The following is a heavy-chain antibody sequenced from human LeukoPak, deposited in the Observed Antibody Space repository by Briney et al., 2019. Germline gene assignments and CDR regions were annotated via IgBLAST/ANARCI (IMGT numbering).Heavy chain of an antibody. Sequence: GGSLRLSCAASGFSFDHHAMHWVRQAPGKGLEWVSLINWDGSLIYYGDSVRGRFTISRDNSKNSLFLQMHSLRAEDSAFYYCARDMTAHSSAVSGVPGDYWGQGTLVTVSS. CDR3: ARDMTAHSSAVSGVPGDY. J-gene: IGHJ4*02. D-gene: IGHD2-21*02. V-gene: IGHV3-43D*03. CDR2: INWDGSLI. CDR1: GFSFDHHA.